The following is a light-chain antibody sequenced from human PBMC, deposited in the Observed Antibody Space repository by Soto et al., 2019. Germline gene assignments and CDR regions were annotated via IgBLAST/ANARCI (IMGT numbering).Light chain of an antibody. V-gene: IGKV1-6*01. CDR3: LQDYDYPLT. CDR1: QGIRND. J-gene: IGKJ4*01. CDR2: AAS. Sequence: AVQMTQSPTSLSASVGDRVTITCRASQGIRNDLGWYQQKPGKAPKLLIYAASTLQSGVPSRFSGSGSGTDFTLAISSLQPEDFATYYCLQDYDYPLTFGGGTKVEI.